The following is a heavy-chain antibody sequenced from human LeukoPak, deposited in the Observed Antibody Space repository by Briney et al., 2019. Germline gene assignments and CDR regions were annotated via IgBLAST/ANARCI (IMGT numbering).Heavy chain of an antibody. V-gene: IGHV1-69*05. Sequence: SVKVSCKASGGTFSSYAISWVRQAPGQGLEWMGGIIPIFGTANYAQKFQGRVTITTDESTSTAYMELSSLRPEDTAVYYCARDQSSYRRYSSGWDWLNWFDPWGQGTLVTVPS. CDR3: ARDQSSYRRYSSGWDWLNWFDP. D-gene: IGHD6-19*01. J-gene: IGHJ5*02. CDR2: IIPIFGTA. CDR1: GGTFSSYA.